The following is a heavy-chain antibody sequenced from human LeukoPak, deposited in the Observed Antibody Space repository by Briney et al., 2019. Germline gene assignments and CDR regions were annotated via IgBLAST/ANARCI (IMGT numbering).Heavy chain of an antibody. V-gene: IGHV4-30-4*08. CDR2: ISYIGGT. CDR1: GGSINSGDYY. Sequence: SETLSLTCTVSGGSINSGDYYWTWIRQPPGKGLEWIGYISYIGGTYYNSSLKRRVTISLASSKTQFSLKLNSVTAADTAVYYCARGALLWGTSRDWYLDLWGRGALVTVSS. J-gene: IGHJ2*01. D-gene: IGHD3-16*02. CDR3: ARGALLWGTSRDWYLDL.